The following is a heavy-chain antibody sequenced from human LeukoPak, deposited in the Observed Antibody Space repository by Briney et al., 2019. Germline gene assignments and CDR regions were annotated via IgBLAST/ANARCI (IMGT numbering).Heavy chain of an antibody. D-gene: IGHD5-18*01. CDR2: INPNSGGT. CDR1: GYTFTGYY. V-gene: IGHV1-2*02. Sequence: ASVKVSCKASGYTFTGYYMHWVRQAPGQGLEWMGWINPNSGGTNYAQKFQGRVTMTRDTSISTAYMELSRLRSDDTAVYYCARAGHITSEGETAMVFDPWGQGTLVTVSS. CDR3: ARAGHITSEGETAMVFDP. J-gene: IGHJ5*02.